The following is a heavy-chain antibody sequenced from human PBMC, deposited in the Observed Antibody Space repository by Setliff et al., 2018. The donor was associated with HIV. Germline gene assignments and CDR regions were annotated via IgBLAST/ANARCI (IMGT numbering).Heavy chain of an antibody. Sequence: PSGTLSLTCAVSGASINTTTWWSWVRQPPGKGLEWIGEIYHRGSTNHNPSLKSRVTISIDKSNNQFSLRLNSVTAADTAFYSCAAGGVYINYWGQGTLVTVSS. CDR2: IYHRGST. J-gene: IGHJ4*02. D-gene: IGHD2-8*01. CDR3: AAGGVYINY. CDR1: GASINTTTW. V-gene: IGHV4-4*02.